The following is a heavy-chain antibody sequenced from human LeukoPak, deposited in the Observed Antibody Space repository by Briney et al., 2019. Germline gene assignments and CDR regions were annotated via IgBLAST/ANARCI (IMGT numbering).Heavy chain of an antibody. V-gene: IGHV4-4*07. CDR1: GGSISSYY. Sequence: PSETLSLTCTVSGGSISSYYWSWIRQPAGKGLKWIGRIYTSGSTNYNPSLKSRVTMSVDTSKNQFSLKLSSVTAADTAVYYCARGYCSSTSCHNWFDPWGQGTLVIVSS. CDR2: IYTSGST. CDR3: ARGYCSSTSCHNWFDP. D-gene: IGHD2-2*01. J-gene: IGHJ5*02.